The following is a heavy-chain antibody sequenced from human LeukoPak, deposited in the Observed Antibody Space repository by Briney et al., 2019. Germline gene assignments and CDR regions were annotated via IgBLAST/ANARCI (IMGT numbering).Heavy chain of an antibody. D-gene: IGHD3-10*01. Sequence: ASVKVSCKASGYTFTGYYMHWVRQAPGQGLEWMGWINPNSGGTNYAQKFQGRVTMTRDTSISTAYMELSRLRSDDTAVYYCAREDYYGSGFLSDPWGQGTLVTVSS. CDR1: GYTFTGYY. CDR2: INPNSGGT. CDR3: AREDYYGSGFLSDP. V-gene: IGHV1-2*02. J-gene: IGHJ5*02.